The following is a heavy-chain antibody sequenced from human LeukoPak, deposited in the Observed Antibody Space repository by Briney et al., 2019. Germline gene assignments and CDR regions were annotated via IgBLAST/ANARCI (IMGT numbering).Heavy chain of an antibody. CDR2: ISWNSGSI. J-gene: IGHJ4*02. D-gene: IGHD6-6*01. V-gene: IGHV3-9*03. CDR1: GFTFDDYA. Sequence: GGSLRLSCAASGFTFDDYAMHWVRQAPGKGLEWVSGISWNSGSIGYADSVKGRFTISRDNAMNSLYLQMNSLRAEDMALYYCAKDIHRGSSSFLDYWGQGTLVTVSS. CDR3: AKDIHRGSSSFLDY.